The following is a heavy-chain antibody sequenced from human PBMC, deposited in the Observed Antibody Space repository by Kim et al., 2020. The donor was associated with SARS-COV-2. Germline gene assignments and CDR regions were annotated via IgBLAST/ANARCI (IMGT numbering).Heavy chain of an antibody. J-gene: IGHJ4*02. D-gene: IGHD4-17*01. CDR3: AKDEVETTVVISRALDY. Sequence: GGSLRLSCAASGFTFDDYTMRWVRQAPGKGLEWVSLIIGDGGGTYYADSVKGRFTISRDNSKNSLYLHMNSLRTEDTALYYCAKDEVETTVVISRALDYCGQAALVTVSP. CDR2: IIGDGGGT. CDR1: GFTFDDYT. V-gene: IGHV3-43*02.